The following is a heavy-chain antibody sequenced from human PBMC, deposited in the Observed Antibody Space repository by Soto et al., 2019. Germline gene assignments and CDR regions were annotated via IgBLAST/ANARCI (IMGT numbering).Heavy chain of an antibody. Sequence: QVQLQKSGPGLVKPSGTLSLTCSVSGDSVTSDSYYWTWIRQPPGKTLEWVGFILSSGGTSTNPSRKSRLSISVVTYTNEFSMRMTSISAASTGVNFCHKRVSTGLYADSWGRGGQFSVS. CDR3: HKRVSTGLYADS. J-gene: IGHJ5*01. CDR1: GDSVTSDSYY. D-gene: IGHD6-19*01. CDR2: ILSSGGT. V-gene: IGHV4-61*01.